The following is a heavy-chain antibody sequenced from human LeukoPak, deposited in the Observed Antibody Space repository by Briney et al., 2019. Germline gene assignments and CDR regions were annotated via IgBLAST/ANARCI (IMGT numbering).Heavy chain of an antibody. J-gene: IGHJ4*02. CDR2: IYYSGST. D-gene: IGHD2-2*01. Sequence: SETLSLTCTVSGGSISSYYWSWIRQPPGKGLEWIGYIYYSGSTNYNPSLKSRVTISVDTSKNQFSLKLSSMTAADTAVYYCAGSIVVVPAANFDYWGQGTLVTVSS. V-gene: IGHV4-59*01. CDR3: AGSIVVVPAANFDY. CDR1: GGSISSYY.